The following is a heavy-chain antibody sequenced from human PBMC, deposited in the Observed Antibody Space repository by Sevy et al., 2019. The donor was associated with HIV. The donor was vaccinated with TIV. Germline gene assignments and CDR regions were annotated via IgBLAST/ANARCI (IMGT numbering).Heavy chain of an antibody. V-gene: IGHV4-59*08. CDR3: ARHRANDSSGPYDAFDI. CDR1: GGSISSYY. CDR2: IYYSGST. Sequence: SETLSLTCTVSGGSISSYYWSWIRQPPGKGLEWTGYIYYSGSTNYNPSLKSRVTISVDTSKNQFSLKLSSVTAADTAVYYCARHRANDSSGPYDAFDIWGQGTMVTVSS. J-gene: IGHJ3*02. D-gene: IGHD3-22*01.